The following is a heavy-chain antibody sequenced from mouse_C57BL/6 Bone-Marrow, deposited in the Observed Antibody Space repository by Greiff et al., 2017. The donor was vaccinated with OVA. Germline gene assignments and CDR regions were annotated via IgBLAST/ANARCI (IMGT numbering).Heavy chain of an antibody. J-gene: IGHJ3*01. CDR3: ARSTDAWFAY. Sequence: QVQLQQPGAELVRPGSSVKLSCKASGYTFTSYWMHWVKQRPIQGLEWIGNIDPSDSETHYNQKFKDKATLTVDTSSSTAYMQLSSLTSEDSAVYYCARSTDAWFAYWGQGTLVTVSA. CDR1: GYTFTSYW. D-gene: IGHD6-1*01. V-gene: IGHV1-52*01. CDR2: IDPSDSET.